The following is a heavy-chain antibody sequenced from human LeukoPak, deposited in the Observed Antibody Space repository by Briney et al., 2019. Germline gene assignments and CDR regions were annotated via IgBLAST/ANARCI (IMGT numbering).Heavy chain of an antibody. V-gene: IGHV3-7*01. J-gene: IGHJ4*02. Sequence: GGSLRLSCAASGFTFRSYWLSWVRQAPGKGLEWVASINLGGTEKSYVDSVKGRFTISRDNAKNSLYLQMRSLRGENTAIYYCARDSPESDSFAYDYWGQGTLVTVSS. CDR2: INLGGTEK. CDR1: GFTFRSYW. CDR3: ARDSPESDSFAYDY. D-gene: IGHD1-14*01.